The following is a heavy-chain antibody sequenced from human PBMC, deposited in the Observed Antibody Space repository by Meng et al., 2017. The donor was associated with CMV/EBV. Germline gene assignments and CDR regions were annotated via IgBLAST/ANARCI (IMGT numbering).Heavy chain of an antibody. D-gene: IGHD6-13*01. J-gene: IGHJ5*02. V-gene: IGHV2-5*02. CDR2: IYWDDDQ. Sequence: LPFKDSSPTLVKPTQTLTLTCTFSGFSLSTSGVGVGWIRQPPGKALEWLALIYWDDDQRYSPSLKSRLTITKDTSKTQVVLTMTNMDPVDTATYYCAHKGRRMAAAGINWFDPWGQGTLVTVSS. CDR3: AHKGRRMAAAGINWFDP. CDR1: GFSLSTSGVG.